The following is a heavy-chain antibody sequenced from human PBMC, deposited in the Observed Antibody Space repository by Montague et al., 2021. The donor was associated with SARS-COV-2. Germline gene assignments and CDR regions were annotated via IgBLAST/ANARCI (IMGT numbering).Heavy chain of an antibody. CDR2: VNQSGTT. CDR1: GGSFSNYY. CDR3: ARVGGGTTRYFDN. D-gene: IGHD1-1*01. V-gene: IGHV4-34*01. Sequence: SETLSLTCAISGGSFSNYYWSWIRQPPGKGLEWIGEVNQSGTTIYNPSVKSGVTISEDTSKNQFYLRLNSVTAADTAVYYCARVGGGTTRYFDNWGQGTLVTVSS. J-gene: IGHJ4*02.